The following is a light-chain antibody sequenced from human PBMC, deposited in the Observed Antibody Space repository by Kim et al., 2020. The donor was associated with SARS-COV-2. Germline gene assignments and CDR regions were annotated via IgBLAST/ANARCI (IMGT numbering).Light chain of an antibody. CDR2: GND. Sequence: QKITISSSDRSTIGADNDVRWDQQRPGPAHTLLIYGNDTRPSGVPDQFSVSKSGTSATLCITGLQPEDDADYYFRAYDTSLSARVFGGGTKVTVL. CDR3: RAYDTSLSARV. J-gene: IGLJ3*02. CDR1: RSTIGADND. V-gene: IGLV1-40*01.